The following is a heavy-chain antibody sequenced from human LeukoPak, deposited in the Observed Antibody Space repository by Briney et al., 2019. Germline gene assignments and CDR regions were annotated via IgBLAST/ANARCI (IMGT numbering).Heavy chain of an antibody. CDR3: ARGVRYYYDSSGYHTPFDY. V-gene: IGHV1-2*02. D-gene: IGHD3-22*01. Sequence: ASVKVSCKASGYTFTGYYMHWVRQAPGQGLEWMGWINPNSGGTNYAQKFQGRVTMTRDTSISTAYTELSRLRSDDTAVYYCARGVRYYYDSSGYHTPFDYWGQGTLVTVSS. CDR2: INPNSGGT. J-gene: IGHJ4*02. CDR1: GYTFTGYY.